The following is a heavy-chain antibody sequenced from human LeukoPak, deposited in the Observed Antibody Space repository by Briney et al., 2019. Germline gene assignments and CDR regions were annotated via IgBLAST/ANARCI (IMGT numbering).Heavy chain of an antibody. V-gene: IGHV3-20*04. Sequence: GGSLRLSCAASGFTFDDYGMSWVHQAPGKGLEYVSAINWNGGSTGYGDSVKGRFTISRDNAKKSLYLQMNSLRVEDTALYYCARIAMVRGIIYYFDNWGQGTLVTVSS. CDR2: INWNGGST. CDR1: GFTFDDYG. D-gene: IGHD3-10*01. CDR3: ARIAMVRGIIYYFDN. J-gene: IGHJ4*02.